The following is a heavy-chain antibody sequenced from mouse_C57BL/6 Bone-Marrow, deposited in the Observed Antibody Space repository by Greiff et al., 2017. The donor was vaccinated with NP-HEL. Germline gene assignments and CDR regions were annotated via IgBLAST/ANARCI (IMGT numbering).Heavy chain of an antibody. V-gene: IGHV1-12*01. J-gene: IGHJ2*01. Sequence: QVQLQQSGAELVRPGASVKMSCKASGYTFTSYNMHWVKQTPRQGLEWIGAIYPGNGDTSYNQKFKGKATLTVDKSSSTAYMQLSSLTSEDSAVYFCARHYGYDVVTYYFDYWGQGTTLTVSS. D-gene: IGHD2-2*01. CDR2: IYPGNGDT. CDR3: ARHYGYDVVTYYFDY. CDR1: GYTFTSYN.